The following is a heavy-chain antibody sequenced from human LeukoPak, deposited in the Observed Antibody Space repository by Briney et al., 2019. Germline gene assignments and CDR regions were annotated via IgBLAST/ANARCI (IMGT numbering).Heavy chain of an antibody. CDR3: ARGSFRIAAAGTAIDY. V-gene: IGHV5-51*01. Sequence: GESLKIPCKGSGYSFTSYWIGWVRQMPGKGLEWMGIIYPGDFDTRYSPSFQGQVTISADKSISTAYLQWSSLKASDTAMYYCARGSFRIAAAGTAIDYWGQGTLVTVSS. CDR1: GYSFTSYW. CDR2: IYPGDFDT. J-gene: IGHJ4*02. D-gene: IGHD6-13*01.